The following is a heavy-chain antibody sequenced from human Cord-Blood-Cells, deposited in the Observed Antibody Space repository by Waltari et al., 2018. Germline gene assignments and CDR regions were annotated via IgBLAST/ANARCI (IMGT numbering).Heavy chain of an antibody. CDR3: TTDGSLWFRDY. CDR1: GFTFSNAW. V-gene: IGHV3-15*01. CDR2: IKSKTDGWTT. D-gene: IGHD3-10*01. Sequence: EVQLVESGGGLVKPGGSLRLSCAASGFTFSNAWMSWVRQAPGKGLEWVGRIKSKTDGWTTDYAAPVKGRFTISRDDSKNTLYLQMNSLKTEDTAVYYCTTDGSLWFRDYWGQGTLVTVSS. J-gene: IGHJ4*02.